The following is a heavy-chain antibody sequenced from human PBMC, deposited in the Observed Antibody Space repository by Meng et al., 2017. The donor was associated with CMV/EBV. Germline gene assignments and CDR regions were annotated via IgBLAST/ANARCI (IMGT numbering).Heavy chain of an antibody. D-gene: IGHD4-17*01. CDR1: GFTFSSYG. Sequence: GESLKISCAASGFTFSSYGMHWVRPAPGKGLDWVAFIRYDGSNRYYADSVKGRFTISRDNSKTTLYLQMNSLRPEDTAVYYCAKDAPSYGVSPSYYYYGMDVWGQGTTVTVSS. CDR3: AKDAPSYGVSPSYYYYGMDV. V-gene: IGHV3-30*02. J-gene: IGHJ6*02. CDR2: IRYDGSNR.